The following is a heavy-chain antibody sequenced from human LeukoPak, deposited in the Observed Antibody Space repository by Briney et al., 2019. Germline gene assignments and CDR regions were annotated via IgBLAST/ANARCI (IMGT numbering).Heavy chain of an antibody. J-gene: IGHJ4*02. CDR2: IRYDGSNK. Sequence: GGSLRLSCAASGFTFSSYGMHWVRQAPGKGLEWVAFIRYDGSNKYYADSVKGRFTISRDNSKNTLYLQMNSLRAEDTAVYYCAKLVGATSPPSDYWGQGTLVTVSS. V-gene: IGHV3-30*02. CDR3: AKLVGATSPPSDY. D-gene: IGHD1-26*01. CDR1: GFTFSSYG.